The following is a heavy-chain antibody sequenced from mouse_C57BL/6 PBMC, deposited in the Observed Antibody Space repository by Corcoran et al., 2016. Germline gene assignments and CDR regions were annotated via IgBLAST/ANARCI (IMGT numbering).Heavy chain of an antibody. Sequence: VQLQQSGPELVKPGASVKIPCKASGYTFTDYNMDWVKQSHGKSLEWIGDINPNNGGTIYNQKFKGKATLTVDKSSSTAYMELRSLTSEDTAVYYCARRGDGYALYYFDYWGQGTTLTVSS. J-gene: IGHJ2*01. D-gene: IGHD2-2*01. CDR3: ARRGDGYALYYFDY. CDR2: INPNNGGT. V-gene: IGHV1-18*01. CDR1: GYTFTDYN.